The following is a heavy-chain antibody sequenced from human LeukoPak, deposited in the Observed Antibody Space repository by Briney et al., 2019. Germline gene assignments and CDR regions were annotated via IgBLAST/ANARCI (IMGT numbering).Heavy chain of an antibody. Sequence: GGSLRLSCAASGFTVSSNYMSWVRQAPGKGLEWVSVIYSGGNTYYADSVKGRFTISRDNAKNSLFLQMNSLRAEDTAVYYCAGGLRYFDWLLPNFEYWGQGTLVTVSS. CDR3: AGGLRYFDWLLPNFEY. J-gene: IGHJ4*02. V-gene: IGHV3-66*01. CDR1: GFTVSSNY. CDR2: IYSGGNT. D-gene: IGHD3-9*01.